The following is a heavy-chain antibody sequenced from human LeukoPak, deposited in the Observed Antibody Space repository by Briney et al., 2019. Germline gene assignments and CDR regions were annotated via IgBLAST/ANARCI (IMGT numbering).Heavy chain of an antibody. CDR2: ITGSGGNT. D-gene: IGHD3-9*01. V-gene: IGHV3-23*01. CDR3: AKWGDYDVLTGYYVSDY. CDR1: GFTFSNYA. J-gene: IGHJ4*02. Sequence: GGSLRLSCAASGFTFSNYATSWVRQAPGKGLEWVSAITGSGGNTYYADSVKGRFTISRDNSENTVFLQMNSLRAEDTAVYYCAKWGDYDVLTGYYVSDYWGQGTLVTVSS.